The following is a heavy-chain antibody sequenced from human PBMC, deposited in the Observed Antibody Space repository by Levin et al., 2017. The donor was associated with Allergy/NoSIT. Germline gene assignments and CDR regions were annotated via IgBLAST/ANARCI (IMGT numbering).Heavy chain of an antibody. J-gene: IGHJ4*02. Sequence: GESLKISCKASRYIFSDYFIHWVRQAPGQGLEWMGWINPHSGDTKYAQESQGRVTMTRDTSISTAYMELTRLTSDDTAVYYCARDLYNDDSVFGYWGQGTLVNVFS. CDR3: ARDLYNDDSVFGY. CDR2: INPHSGDT. CDR1: RYIFSDYF. D-gene: IGHD3-22*01. V-gene: IGHV1-2*02.